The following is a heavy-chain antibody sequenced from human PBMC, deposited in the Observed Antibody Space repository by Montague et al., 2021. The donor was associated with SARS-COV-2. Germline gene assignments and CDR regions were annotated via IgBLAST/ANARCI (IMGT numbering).Heavy chain of an antibody. D-gene: IGHD2-21*02. Sequence: GSLRLSCAASGFTFTTHWMNWVRQAPGKGLEWVANINEDGSQKYYIDSVKGRFTISRDNARNSLFLQMTGLRAEDTAVYYCTALRRTDPFDYWGQGNLVTVSS. CDR2: INEDGSQK. J-gene: IGHJ4*02. CDR3: TALRRTDPFDY. V-gene: IGHV3-7*01. CDR1: GFTFTTHW.